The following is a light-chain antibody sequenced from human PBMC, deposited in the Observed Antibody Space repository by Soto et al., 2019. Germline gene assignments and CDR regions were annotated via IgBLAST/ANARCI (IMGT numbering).Light chain of an antibody. CDR1: SSNIGAGYD. Sequence: QSVLTQPPSVYGAPGQRVTISCTGSSSNIGAGYDVHWYQQLPGTAPKLLIYGNSNRPSGVPDRFSGSKSGTSASLAITGLQAEDEADYYCQSYDSSLSGNVVFGGGTQLTVL. V-gene: IGLV1-40*01. J-gene: IGLJ2*01. CDR2: GNS. CDR3: QSYDSSLSGNVV.